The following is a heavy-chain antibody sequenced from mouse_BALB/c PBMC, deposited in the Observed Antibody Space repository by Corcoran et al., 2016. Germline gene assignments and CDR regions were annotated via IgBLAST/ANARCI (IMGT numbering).Heavy chain of an antibody. D-gene: IGHD1-1*01. CDR1: GYTFTNYG. Sequence: QIQLVQSGPELKKPGETVKISCKASGYTFTNYGMNWVKQAPGKGLKWMGWINTYTGEPTYADDFKGRFAFSLETSASTAYLQINNLKNEDMAIYFGARKATVVENWFAYWGQGTLVTVSA. CDR2: INTYTGEP. V-gene: IGHV9-1*02. J-gene: IGHJ3*01. CDR3: ARKATVVENWFAY.